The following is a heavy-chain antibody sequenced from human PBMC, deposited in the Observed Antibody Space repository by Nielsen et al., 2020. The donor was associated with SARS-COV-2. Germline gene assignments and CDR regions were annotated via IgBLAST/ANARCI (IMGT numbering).Heavy chain of an antibody. CDR2: IYHSGST. CDR1: GGSISSSNW. Sequence: SETLSLTCAVSGGSISSSNWWSWVRQPPGKGLEWIGEIYHSGSTNYNPSLKSRVTISVDTSKNQFSLKLSSVTAADTAVYYCARAPHYSNYMYYYYYYIDVWGKGTTVPSP. J-gene: IGHJ6*03. V-gene: IGHV4-4*02. D-gene: IGHD4-11*01. CDR3: ARAPHYSNYMYYYYYYIDV.